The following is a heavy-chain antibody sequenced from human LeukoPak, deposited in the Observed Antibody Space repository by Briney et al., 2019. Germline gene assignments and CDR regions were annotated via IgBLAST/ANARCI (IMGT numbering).Heavy chain of an antibody. Sequence: ASVKVSCKASRYTFTNYAMNWVRQAPGQGLEWMGWINTNTGNPTYAQGFTGRFVFSLDTSVSTAYLQISSLKAEDTAFYYCARFQRHTGFDYWGQGTLVTVSS. CDR2: INTNTGNP. J-gene: IGHJ4*02. V-gene: IGHV7-4-1*02. CDR1: RYTFTNYA. CDR3: ARFQRHTGFDY. D-gene: IGHD2-2*01.